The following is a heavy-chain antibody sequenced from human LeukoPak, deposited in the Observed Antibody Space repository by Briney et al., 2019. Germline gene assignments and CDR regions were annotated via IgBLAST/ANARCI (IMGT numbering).Heavy chain of an antibody. CDR1: GGSFSGYY. Sequence: SSETLSLTCAVYGGSFSGYYWSWIRQPPGKGLEWIGEINHSGSTNYNPSLKSRVTMSVDTSKNQFSLKLSSVTAADTAVYYCAREEGGSYGLPDYWGQGTLVTVSS. V-gene: IGHV4-34*01. J-gene: IGHJ4*02. CDR3: AREEGGSYGLPDY. D-gene: IGHD1-26*01. CDR2: INHSGST.